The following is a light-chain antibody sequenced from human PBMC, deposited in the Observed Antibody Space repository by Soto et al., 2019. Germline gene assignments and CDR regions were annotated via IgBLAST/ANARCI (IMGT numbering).Light chain of an antibody. CDR1: QSVSSSY. Sequence: EIVLTQSPGTLSLSPWERATLSCRASQSVSSSYLAWYEQKPGQAPRLLIYGASSRATGIPDRFSGSGSGTDFTLTISRLEPEDFAVYYCQQYGSSPPWTFGQGTKVE. CDR3: QQYGSSPPWT. V-gene: IGKV3-20*01. CDR2: GAS. J-gene: IGKJ1*01.